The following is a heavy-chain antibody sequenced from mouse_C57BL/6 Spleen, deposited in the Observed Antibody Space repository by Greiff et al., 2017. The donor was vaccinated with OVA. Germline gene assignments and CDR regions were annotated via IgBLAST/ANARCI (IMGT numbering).Heavy chain of an antibody. D-gene: IGHD2-10*02. Sequence: EVQRVESGGGLVKPGGSLKLSCAASGFTFSSYAMSWVRQTPEKRLEWVATISDGGSYTYYPDNVKGRFTISRDNAKNNLYLQMSHLKSEDTAMYYCARVPSYFDYWGQGTTLTVSS. CDR3: ARVPSYFDY. CDR1: GFTFSSYA. J-gene: IGHJ2*01. CDR2: ISDGGSYT. V-gene: IGHV5-4*01.